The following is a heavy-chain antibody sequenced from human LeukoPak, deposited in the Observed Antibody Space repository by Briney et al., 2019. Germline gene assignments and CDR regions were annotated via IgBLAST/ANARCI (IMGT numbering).Heavy chain of an antibody. CDR1: GFTFSNCG. CDR2: ISGDGTT. CDR3: AKGPYGLGIYYGMDV. D-gene: IGHD3-10*01. J-gene: IGHJ6*02. Sequence: PGGSLRLSRATSGFTFSNCGMSWVRQAPGKGLQWLSVISGDGTTYYADSVKGRFTVSRDNSENTLYLQMNSLRAEDTAVYYCAKGPYGLGIYYGMDVWGQGTTVTV. V-gene: IGHV3-23*01.